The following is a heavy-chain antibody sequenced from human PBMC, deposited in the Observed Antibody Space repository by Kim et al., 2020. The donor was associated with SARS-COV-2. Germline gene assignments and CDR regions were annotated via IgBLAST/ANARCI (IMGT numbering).Heavy chain of an antibody. V-gene: IGHV4-59*01. D-gene: IGHD5-12*01. CDR3: ARAQRWGYNY. Sequence: SLNYNPSLKSRVTISVDTSKNQFSLKLSAVTAADTAVYYCARAQRWGYNYWGQGTLVTVSS. J-gene: IGHJ4*02. CDR2: SL.